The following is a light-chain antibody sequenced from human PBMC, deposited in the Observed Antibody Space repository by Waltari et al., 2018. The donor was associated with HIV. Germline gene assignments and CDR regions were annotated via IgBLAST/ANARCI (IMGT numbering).Light chain of an antibody. CDR2: GNG. CDR3: QSYDSSLSVVV. V-gene: IGLV1-40*01. Sequence: QSVLTQPPSVSGAPGQRVTISCTGSSSNIGAGYDLHWYQQLPGTAPKLLIYGNGNRPSGVPDRFSGSTSGTSASLAITGLQAEDEADYYCQSYDSSLSVVVFGGGTKLTVL. CDR1: SSNIGAGYD. J-gene: IGLJ2*01.